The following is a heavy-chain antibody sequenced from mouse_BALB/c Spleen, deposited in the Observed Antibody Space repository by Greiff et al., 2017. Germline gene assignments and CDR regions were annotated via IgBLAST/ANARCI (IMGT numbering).Heavy chain of an antibody. Sequence: VKDRFTISRDDSQSMLYLQMNNLKTEDTAMYYCVRPGYYGSDAMDYWGQGTSVTVSS. D-gene: IGHD1-1*01. CDR3: VRPGYYGSDAMDY. J-gene: IGHJ4*01. V-gene: IGHV10S3*01.